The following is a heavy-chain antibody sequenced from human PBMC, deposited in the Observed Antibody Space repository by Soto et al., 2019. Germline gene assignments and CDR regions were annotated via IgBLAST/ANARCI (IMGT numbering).Heavy chain of an antibody. D-gene: IGHD3-3*01. V-gene: IGHV1-69*13. CDR3: ARGPVLRFLEWYN. Sequence: NTLASVEVPCKASGGTFSSYAISWVRQAPGQGLEWMGGIIPIFGTANYAQKFQGRVTITADESTSTAYMELSSLRSEDTAVYYCARGPVLRFLEWYNWGQGTLVTVSS. J-gene: IGHJ4*02. CDR1: GGTFSSYA. CDR2: IIPIFGTA.